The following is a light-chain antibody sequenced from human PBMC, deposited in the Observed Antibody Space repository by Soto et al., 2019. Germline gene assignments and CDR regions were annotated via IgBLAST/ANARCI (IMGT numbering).Light chain of an antibody. CDR1: QSVSTY. Sequence: IVLTQSPATLSLSPGERATLSCRASQSVSTYLAWYQQKGGQAPRLLIYDASSRATGIPASFSGSGSGTDFTLTISNLEPEDFAVYYCQRRSDWPTFGGGTTVEIK. V-gene: IGKV3-11*01. CDR3: QRRSDWPT. J-gene: IGKJ4*01. CDR2: DAS.